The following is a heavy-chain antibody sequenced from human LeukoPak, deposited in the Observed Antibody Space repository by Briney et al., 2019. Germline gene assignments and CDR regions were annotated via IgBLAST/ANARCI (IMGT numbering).Heavy chain of an antibody. CDR3: ARFTSVAAPDY. CDR2: ISAYNGNT. J-gene: IGHJ4*02. CDR1: GYFFTSYY. Sequence: ASVKVSCKASGYFFTSYYIAWVRQAPGQGLEWMGWISAYNGNTNYPQKFQGRVTLTTDAFTETAYMEVGSLRFDDTAVYYCARFTSVAAPDYWGQGTLVTVPS. V-gene: IGHV1-18*01. D-gene: IGHD6-19*01.